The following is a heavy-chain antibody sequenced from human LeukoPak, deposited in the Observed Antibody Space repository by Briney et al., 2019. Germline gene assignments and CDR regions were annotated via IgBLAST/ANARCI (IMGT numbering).Heavy chain of an antibody. J-gene: IGHJ4*02. CDR1: GFTFSSYA. D-gene: IGHD2-2*01. CDR3: ARDGIVVVPAGLDY. CDR2: ISYDGSNK. Sequence: GGSLRLSCAASGFTFSSYAMHWLRQAPGKGLEWVAVISYDGSNKYYADSVKGRFTISRDNSKNTLYLQMNSLRAEDTAVYYCARDGIVVVPAGLDYWGQGTLVTVSS. V-gene: IGHV3-30*01.